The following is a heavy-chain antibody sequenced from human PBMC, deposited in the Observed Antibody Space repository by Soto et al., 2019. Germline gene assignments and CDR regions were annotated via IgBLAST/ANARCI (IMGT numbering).Heavy chain of an antibody. V-gene: IGHV1-69*01. CDR3: ARSLSIAALDYYYGMDV. CDR1: GGTFSSYA. Sequence: QVQLVQSGAEVKKPGSSVKVSCKASGGTFSSYAISWVRQAPGQGLEWMGVIIPIFGTANYAQKFQGRVTITADESTSTAYMELSSLRSEDTAVYYCARSLSIAALDYYYGMDVWGQGTTVTVSS. D-gene: IGHD6-13*01. CDR2: IIPIFGTA. J-gene: IGHJ6*02.